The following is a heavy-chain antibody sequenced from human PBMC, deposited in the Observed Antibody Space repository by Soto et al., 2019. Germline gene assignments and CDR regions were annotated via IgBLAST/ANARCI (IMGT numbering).Heavy chain of an antibody. D-gene: IGHD6-13*01. CDR2: ISGSGGTT. CDR1: GFIFSNYA. J-gene: IGHJ4*02. V-gene: IGHV3-23*01. CDR3: AKDLQYSSTWFAGY. Sequence: GGSLRLSCAASGFIFSNYAMSWVCQAPGKGLEWVSAISGSGGTTYYADSVKGRFTISRDNSKNTLYLQMNSLRAEDTVVYYCAKDLQYSSTWFAGYWGQGTLVTVSS.